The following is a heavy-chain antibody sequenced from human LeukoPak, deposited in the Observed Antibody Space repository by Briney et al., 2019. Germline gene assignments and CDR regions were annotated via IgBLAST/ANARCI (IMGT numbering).Heavy chain of an antibody. J-gene: IGHJ5*02. V-gene: IGHV3-21*01. Sequence: GGSLRLSCAASGFTFSSYSMNWVRQAPGKGLEWVSCISSSSSYIYYADSVKGRFTISRDNAKNSLYLQMNSPRAEDTAVYYCARGIAAAGTWFDPWGQGTLVTVSS. CDR1: GFTFSSYS. CDR3: ARGIAAAGTWFDP. D-gene: IGHD6-13*01. CDR2: ISSSSSYI.